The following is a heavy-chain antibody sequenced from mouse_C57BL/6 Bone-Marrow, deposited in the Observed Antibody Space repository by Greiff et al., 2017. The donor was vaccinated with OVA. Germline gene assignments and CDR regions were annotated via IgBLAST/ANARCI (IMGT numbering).Heavy chain of an antibody. J-gene: IGHJ2*01. V-gene: IGHV1-69*01. CDR2: IDPSDSYT. CDR1: GYTFTSYW. Sequence: QVQLQQSGAELARPGASVKLSCKASGYTFTSYWMHWVKQRPGQGLEWIGEIDPSDSYTNYNQKFKGKSTLTVDKSSSTAYMQLSSLTSEDSAVYYCAVLGAYFDYWGQGTTLTVSS. CDR3: AVLGAYFDY.